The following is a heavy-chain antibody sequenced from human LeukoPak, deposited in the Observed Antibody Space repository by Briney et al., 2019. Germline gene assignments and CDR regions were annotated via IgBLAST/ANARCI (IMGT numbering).Heavy chain of an antibody. Sequence: ASVKVSCKASGYTFTSYDINWVRQAPGQGLEWMGWISAYNGNTNYAQKLQGRVTMTTDTSTSTASMELRSLRSDDTAVYYCARRVIRMGSSSGGKWFDPWGQGTLVTVSS. CDR1: GYTFTSYD. CDR3: ARRVIRMGSSSGGKWFDP. J-gene: IGHJ5*02. CDR2: ISAYNGNT. V-gene: IGHV1-18*01. D-gene: IGHD6-6*01.